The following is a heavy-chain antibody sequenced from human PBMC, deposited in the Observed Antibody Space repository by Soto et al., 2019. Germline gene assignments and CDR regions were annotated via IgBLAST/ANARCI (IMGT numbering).Heavy chain of an antibody. V-gene: IGHV3-43*01. J-gene: IGHJ4*02. CDR3: AKDQAYYDILTGLDY. D-gene: IGHD3-9*01. CDR2: ISWDGGST. CDR1: GFTFDDYT. Sequence: SGGSLRLSCAASGFTFDDYTMHWVRQAPGKGLEWVSLISWDGGSTYYADSVKGRFTISRDNSKNSLYLQMNSLRTEDTALYYCAKDQAYYDILTGLDYRAQRTPVTVSS.